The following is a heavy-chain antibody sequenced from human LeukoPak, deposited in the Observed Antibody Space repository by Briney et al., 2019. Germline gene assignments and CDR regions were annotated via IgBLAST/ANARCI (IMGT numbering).Heavy chain of an antibody. Sequence: PSETLSLTCTVSGASIRSYYWSWIRQPAGKGLEWIGRIVPSGSTNYKPSLKSRLTMSVDTSKNQFSMNLSSVTAADAAVYYCAKEGAAPGPDFDFWGQGILVIVSS. CDR1: GASIRSYY. CDR3: AKEGAAPGPDFDF. CDR2: IVPSGST. J-gene: IGHJ4*02. V-gene: IGHV4-4*07. D-gene: IGHD6-13*01.